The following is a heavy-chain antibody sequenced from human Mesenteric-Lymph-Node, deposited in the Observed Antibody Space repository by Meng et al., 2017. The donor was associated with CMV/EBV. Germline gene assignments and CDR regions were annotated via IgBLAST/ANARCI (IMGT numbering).Heavy chain of an antibody. J-gene: IGHJ4*02. CDR1: GGSVSGYY. CDR3: ARHWYNSDQTFDY. V-gene: IGHV4-59*08. D-gene: IGHD6-25*01. Sequence: CPVSGGSVSGYYWSWIRQPPGKGLEWIGYIYYSGGTNYNPSLKSRVTISVDTSKNQFSLKLSSVTAADTAVYYCARHWYNSDQTFDYWGQGTLVTVSS. CDR2: IYYSGGT.